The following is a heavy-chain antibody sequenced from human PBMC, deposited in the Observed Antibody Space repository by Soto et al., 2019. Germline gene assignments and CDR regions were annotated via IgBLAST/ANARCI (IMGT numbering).Heavy chain of an antibody. CDR3: ARQIYDILTGYVHFDY. Sequence: PWESLKISCKCSGYSFTRYWIGWVRQMPGKGLEWMGIIYPGDSDTRYSPSFQGQVTISADKSISTAYLQWSSLKASDTAMYYCARQIYDILTGYVHFDYWGQGTLVTVPS. J-gene: IGHJ4*02. CDR1: GYSFTRYW. D-gene: IGHD3-9*01. CDR2: IYPGDSDT. V-gene: IGHV5-51*01.